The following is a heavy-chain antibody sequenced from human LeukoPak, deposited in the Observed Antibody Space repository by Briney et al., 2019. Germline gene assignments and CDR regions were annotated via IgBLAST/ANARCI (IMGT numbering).Heavy chain of an antibody. CDR1: GFTFSRYA. J-gene: IGHJ4*02. V-gene: IGHV3-23*01. D-gene: IGHD2-8*01. CDR3: AKDFGDCSNGVCYGKPFDY. CDR2: ISGSGDTT. Sequence: PGGSLRLPCAASGFTFSRYAMSWARQAPGKGLEWVSGISGSGDTTYYADPVKGRFTISRDNSKNTLYLQMNSLRAEDTAVYYCAKDFGDCSNGVCYGKPFDYWGQRTLVTASS.